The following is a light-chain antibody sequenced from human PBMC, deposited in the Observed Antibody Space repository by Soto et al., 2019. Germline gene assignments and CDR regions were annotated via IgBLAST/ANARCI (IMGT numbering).Light chain of an antibody. CDR2: EGD. CDR1: GSDVGNRNL. CDR3: CTHAGRNTYV. Sequence: QSALTQPASVSGSPGQSITIFCTGTGSDVGNRNLVSWYQHHPGEAPKLIVFEGDKRPSGVSNRFSASKSGNTASLTISGLQAEDEADYYCCTHAGRNTYVFGTGTKVTVL. V-gene: IGLV2-23*01. J-gene: IGLJ1*01.